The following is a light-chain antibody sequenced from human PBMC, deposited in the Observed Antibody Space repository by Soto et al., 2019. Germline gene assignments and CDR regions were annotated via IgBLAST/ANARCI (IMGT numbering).Light chain of an antibody. Sequence: EIVLTQSPATLSLSPGERATLSCRASQSVSSYLAWYQQKPGQAPRPLIYDASNRAPGIPARFSGSGSGTDFTLTISSLEPEDFAVYYCQQRSDWPPWTFGQGTKV. V-gene: IGKV3-11*01. CDR2: DAS. CDR1: QSVSSY. CDR3: QQRSDWPPWT. J-gene: IGKJ1*01.